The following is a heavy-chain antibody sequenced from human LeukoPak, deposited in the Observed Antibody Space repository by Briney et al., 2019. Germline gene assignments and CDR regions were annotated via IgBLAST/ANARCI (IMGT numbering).Heavy chain of an antibody. CDR2: IYYSGST. D-gene: IGHD4-17*01. CDR1: GGSISSSSYY. CDR3: ARDSTVTTLGYYYGMDV. J-gene: IGHJ6*02. V-gene: IGHV4-39*02. Sequence: PSETLSLTCTVSGGSISSSSYYWGWIRQPPGKGLEWIGSIYYSGSTYYNPSLKSRVTISVDTSKNQFSLKLSSVTAADTAVYYCARDSTVTTLGYYYGMDVWGQGTTVTVSS.